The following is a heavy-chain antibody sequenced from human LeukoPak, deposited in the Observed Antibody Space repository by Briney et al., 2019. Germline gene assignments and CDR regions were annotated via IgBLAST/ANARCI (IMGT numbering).Heavy chain of an antibody. CDR2: IYYSGSP. D-gene: IGHD5-24*01. V-gene: IGHV4-39*01. CDR1: GGSISSISYY. CDR3: ARHLTRWLQLSYFVY. J-gene: IGHJ4*02. Sequence: SETLSLTLPVLGGSISSISYYWGWILQAPGKGVEWIWRIYYSGSPYYNPSLKSRVTISVDTSKNQFSQKLSSVTAADTAVYYCARHLTRWLQLSYFVYWGEGDLVTLSS.